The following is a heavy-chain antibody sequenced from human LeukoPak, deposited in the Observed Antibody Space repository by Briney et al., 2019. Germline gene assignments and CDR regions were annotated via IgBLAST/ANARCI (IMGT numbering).Heavy chain of an antibody. J-gene: IGHJ6*03. D-gene: IGHD2/OR15-2a*01. CDR1: SYTFTSYG. CDR3: ARTAGSPYFDYYYYMDV. V-gene: IGHV1-18*01. CDR2: ISAYNGNT. Sequence: GASVKVSCKASSYTFTSYGISWVRQAPGQGLEWMGWISAYNGNTNYAQKLQGRVTMTTDTSTSTAYMELRSLRSDDTAVYYCARTAGSPYFDYYYYMDVWGKGTTVTVSS.